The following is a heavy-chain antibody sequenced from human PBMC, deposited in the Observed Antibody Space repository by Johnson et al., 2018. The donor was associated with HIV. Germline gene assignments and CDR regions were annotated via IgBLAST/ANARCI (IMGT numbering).Heavy chain of an antibody. CDR2: ISNNGGST. J-gene: IGHJ3*01. Sequence: VQLVESGGGLVQPGGSLRLSCAASGFTFSTYAMHWVRQAPGKGLEYISAISNNGGSTYYAESVRGRFTISRDNSKNTLFLQMKSLRAEDTAVYYCARGSGYSTGAFDVWGQGTMVTVSS. CDR1: GFTFSTYA. D-gene: IGHD2-8*02. V-gene: IGHV3-64*07. CDR3: ARGSGYSTGAFDV.